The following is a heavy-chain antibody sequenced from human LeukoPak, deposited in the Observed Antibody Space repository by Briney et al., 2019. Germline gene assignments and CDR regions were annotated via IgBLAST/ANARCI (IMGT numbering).Heavy chain of an antibody. CDR3: ARSYYDILTGYSAFDY. V-gene: IGHV4-59*08. CDR2: IYYSGST. CDR1: GGSISSYY. J-gene: IGHJ4*02. D-gene: IGHD3-9*01. Sequence: KPSETLSLTCTVSGGSISSYYWSWIRQPPGKGLEWIGYIYYSGSTNYNPSLKSRVTISVDTSKNQFSLKLSSVTAADTAVCYCARSYYDILTGYSAFDYWGQGTLVTVSS.